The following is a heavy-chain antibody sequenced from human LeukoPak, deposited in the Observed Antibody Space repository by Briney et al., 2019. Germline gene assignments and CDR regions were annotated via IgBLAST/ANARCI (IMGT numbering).Heavy chain of an antibody. D-gene: IGHD6-13*01. V-gene: IGHV4-59*11. CDR2: IYYSGST. J-gene: IGHJ4*02. Sequence: PSETLSLTCTVSGGSISSHYWSRIRQPPGKGLEWIGYIYYSGSTNYNPSLKSRVTISVDTSKNQFSLKLSSVTAADTAVYYCASSTSSWYYFDYWGQGTLVTVSS. CDR1: GGSISSHY. CDR3: ASSTSSWYYFDY.